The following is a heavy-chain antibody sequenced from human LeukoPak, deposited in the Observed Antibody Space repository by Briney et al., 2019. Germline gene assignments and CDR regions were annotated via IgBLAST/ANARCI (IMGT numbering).Heavy chain of an antibody. V-gene: IGHV3-53*01. CDR3: ARYCSGGSCYSGYAFDI. Sequence: GGSLRLSCAASGFTVSSNYMSWVRQAPGKGLEWVSVLYSGGSTYYADSVKGRFTISRDNSKNTLYLQMNSLRAEGTAVYYCARYCSGGSCYSGYAFDIWGQGTMVTVSS. CDR1: GFTVSSNY. J-gene: IGHJ3*02. D-gene: IGHD2-15*01. CDR2: LYSGGST.